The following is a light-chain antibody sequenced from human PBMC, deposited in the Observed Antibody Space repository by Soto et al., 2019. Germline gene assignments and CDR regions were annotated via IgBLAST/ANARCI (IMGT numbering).Light chain of an antibody. CDR3: QHYNNWPPWT. J-gene: IGKJ1*01. CDR1: QSVSSN. Sequence: EIGMTQSPATLSVSPGERATLSCRASQSVSSNLAWYQQKPGQAPRLLIYGASTRATGIPARFSGSGSGTDFTLTISSLQSEDCAVYYCQHYNNWPPWTFGQGPKVEIK. V-gene: IGKV3-15*01. CDR2: GAS.